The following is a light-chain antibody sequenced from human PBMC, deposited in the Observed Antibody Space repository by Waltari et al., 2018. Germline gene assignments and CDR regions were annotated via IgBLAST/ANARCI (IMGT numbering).Light chain of an antibody. CDR2: DVT. CDR1: TTDLGSYNY. J-gene: IGLJ3*02. V-gene: IGLV2-11*01. Sequence: SALTQPRSVSGSPGQSVPIPCTGTTTDLGSYNYVSWYQQHPGKAPKLIILDVTKRPSGVPDRLSGSKSGNTASLTISGLRAEDEAEYYCCSYAGSYTWVFGGGTKLTVV. CDR3: CSYAGSYTWV.